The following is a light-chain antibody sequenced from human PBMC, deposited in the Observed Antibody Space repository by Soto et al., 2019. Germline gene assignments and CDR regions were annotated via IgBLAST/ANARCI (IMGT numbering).Light chain of an antibody. J-gene: IGLJ3*02. Sequence: QYALTQPASVSGSPGQSITLSCTGTSSDVGGYKYVSWYQQHSGNAPKVLIYEVSNRPLGVSNRFSGSKSGNTASLTISGLQAEDEADYYCNSYTSSNTWVFGGGTKLTVL. CDR2: EVS. V-gene: IGLV2-14*01. CDR1: SSDVGGYKY. CDR3: NSYTSSNTWV.